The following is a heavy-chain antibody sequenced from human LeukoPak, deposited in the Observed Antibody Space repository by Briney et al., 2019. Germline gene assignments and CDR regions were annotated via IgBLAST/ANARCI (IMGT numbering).Heavy chain of an antibody. J-gene: IGHJ6*03. V-gene: IGHV3-7*01. CDR1: GFTFSSYW. D-gene: IGHD2-2*02. CDR2: IKQDGSEK. Sequence: GGSLRLSCAASGFTFSSYWMSWVRQAPGKGLEWVANIKQDGSEKYYVDSVKGRFTISRDNAKNSLYLQMNSLRAEDTAVYYCARGVVVPAAIWGGYYYYYMDVWGKGTTVTVSS. CDR3: ARGVVVPAAIWGGYYYYYMDV.